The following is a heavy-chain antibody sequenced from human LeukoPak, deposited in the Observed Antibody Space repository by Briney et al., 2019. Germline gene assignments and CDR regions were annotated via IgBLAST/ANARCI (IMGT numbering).Heavy chain of an antibody. J-gene: IGHJ6*03. CDR1: GYTFTSYA. CDR3: ARGQTAPTDILTGYPIPYYYYYYMDV. D-gene: IGHD3-9*01. CDR2: INTNTGNP. V-gene: IGHV7-4-1*02. Sequence: ASVEVSCKASGYTFTSYAMNWVRQAPGQGLEWMGWINTNTGNPTYAQGFTGRFVFSLDTSVSTAYLQISSLKAEDTAVYYCARGQTAPTDILTGYPIPYYYYYYMDVWGKGTTVTVSS.